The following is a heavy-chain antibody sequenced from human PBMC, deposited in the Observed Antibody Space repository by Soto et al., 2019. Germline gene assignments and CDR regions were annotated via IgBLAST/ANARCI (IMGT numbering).Heavy chain of an antibody. D-gene: IGHD3-10*01. Sequence: QVQLVQSGAEVRRPGASVKLSCKAAGNTLSNYAMHWVRQAPGQRPEWMGWINTGDGSTKYSQNFQGRITITGETSPSTVYMEIMNLRSEDTAVYYCAAYHSGRYLGSWGQGTLVTVSS. CDR2: INTGDGST. CDR1: GNTLSNYA. J-gene: IGHJ5*02. V-gene: IGHV1-3*04. CDR3: AAYHSGRYLGS.